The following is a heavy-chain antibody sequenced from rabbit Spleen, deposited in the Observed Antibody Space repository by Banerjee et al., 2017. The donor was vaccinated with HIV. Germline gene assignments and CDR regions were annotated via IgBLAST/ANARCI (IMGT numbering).Heavy chain of an antibody. CDR2: IYTAGGST. D-gene: IGHD4-1*01. J-gene: IGHJ3*01. Sequence: QEQLVESGGGLVQPEGSLTLTCTASGFSFSDIYWISWVRQAPGKGLEWIAYIYTAGGSTYYASWAKGRFTITRSTSLNTVTLQVTSLTAADTATYFCARDLAGVIGWNFGWWGQGTLVTVS. V-gene: IGHV1S45*01. CDR1: GFSFSDIYW. CDR3: ARDLAGVIGWNFGW.